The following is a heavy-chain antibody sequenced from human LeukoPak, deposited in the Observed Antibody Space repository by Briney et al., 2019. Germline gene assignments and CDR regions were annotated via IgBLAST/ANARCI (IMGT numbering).Heavy chain of an antibody. J-gene: IGHJ4*02. CDR3: ARRPNWWGPTYFDY. D-gene: IGHD2-8*02. V-gene: IGHV1-69*05. CDR1: GGTFSSYA. Sequence: SVKVSCKASGGTFSSYAISWVRQAPGQGLEWMGGIIPIFGTANYAQKFQGRVTITTDESTSTAYMELSSLRSEDTAVYYYARRPNWWGPTYFDYWGQGTLVTVSS. CDR2: IIPIFGTA.